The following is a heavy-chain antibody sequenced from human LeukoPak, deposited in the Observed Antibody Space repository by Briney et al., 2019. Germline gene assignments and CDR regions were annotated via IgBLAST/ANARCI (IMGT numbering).Heavy chain of an antibody. J-gene: IGHJ4*02. CDR2: ISAYNGNT. D-gene: IGHD6-13*01. V-gene: IGHV1-18*01. CDR1: GYTFTSYG. Sequence: GASVKVYCKASGYTFTSYGISWVRQAPGQGLEWMGWISAYNGNTNYAQKLQGRVTMTTDTSTSTAYMELRSLRSDDTAVYYCARDQGITAAAGYFDYWGQGTLVTVSS. CDR3: ARDQGITAAAGYFDY.